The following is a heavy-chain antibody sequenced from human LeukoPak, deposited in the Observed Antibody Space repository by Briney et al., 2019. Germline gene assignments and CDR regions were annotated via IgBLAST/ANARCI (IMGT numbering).Heavy chain of an antibody. CDR2: INHSGST. D-gene: IGHD4-11*01. CDR3: ARGKSNYKYYYYYYMDV. CDR1: GGSFSGYY. V-gene: IGHV4-34*01. J-gene: IGHJ6*03. Sequence: PSETLSLTCAVYGGSFSGYYWSWIRQPPGKGLEWIGEINHSGSTNYNPSLKSRVTISVDTSKNQFSLKLSSVTAADTAAYYCARGKSNYKYYYYYYMDVWGKGTTVTVSS.